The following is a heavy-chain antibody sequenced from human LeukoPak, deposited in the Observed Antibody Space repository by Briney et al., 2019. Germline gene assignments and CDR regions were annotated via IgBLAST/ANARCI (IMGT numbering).Heavy chain of an antibody. J-gene: IGHJ5*02. V-gene: IGHV4-4*02. CDR3: ARGYSSSWYPWFDP. D-gene: IGHD6-13*01. CDR1: GGSISSSNW. CDR2: IYHSGST. Sequence: SETLSLICIVSGGSISSSNWWSWVRQPPGKGLEWIGEIYHSGSTNYNPSLKSRVTISVDKSKNQFSLKLSSVTAADTAVYYCARGYSSSWYPWFDPWGQGTLVTVSS.